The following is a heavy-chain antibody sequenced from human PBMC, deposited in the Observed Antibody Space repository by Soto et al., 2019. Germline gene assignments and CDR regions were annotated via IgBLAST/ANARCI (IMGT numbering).Heavy chain of an antibody. J-gene: IGHJ6*02. CDR2: ISYDGSNK. CDR3: ARLGTTHYYYGMDV. D-gene: IGHD1-1*01. Sequence: QVQLVESGGGVVQPGRSLRLSCAASGFTVSSYAMNWVRQAPGKELEWVAVISYDGSNKYDADSVKGRFTNSRDNSKNTLYLQMNSLRAEDTAVYYCARLGTTHYYYGMDVLGQGTKVTVSS. V-gene: IGHV3-30*14. CDR1: GFTVSSYA.